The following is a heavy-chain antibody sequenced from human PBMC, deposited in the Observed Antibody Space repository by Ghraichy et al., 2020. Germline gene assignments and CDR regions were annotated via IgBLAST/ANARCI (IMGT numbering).Heavy chain of an antibody. V-gene: IGHV3-23*01. CDR1: GFTFSSYA. D-gene: IGHD5-18*01. CDR3: AKGFEGGYSFVAWYDY. CDR2: ISGGGDIT. Sequence: GGSLRLSCAASGFTFSSYAMNWVRQAPGKGLEWVSTISGGGDITYYADSVKGRFTISRDNSKNTLYLQMNRLRVEDTAVYYCAKGFEGGYSFVAWYDYWGQGTLVTVSS. J-gene: IGHJ4*02.